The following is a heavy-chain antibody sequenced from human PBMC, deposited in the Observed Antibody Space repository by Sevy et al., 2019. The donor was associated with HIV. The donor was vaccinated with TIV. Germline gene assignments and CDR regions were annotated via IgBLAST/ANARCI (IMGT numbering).Heavy chain of an antibody. Sequence: ASVKVSCKVSGYTLTELSMHWVRQAPGKGLEWMATFDPEDGETIYAQKFQGRVTMTEDTSTDPADMELSSLRSKDTAVYYCSTTRDYYDSSGYPFDYWGQGTLVTVSS. CDR2: FDPEDGET. J-gene: IGHJ4*02. D-gene: IGHD3-22*01. CDR3: STTRDYYDSSGYPFDY. V-gene: IGHV1-24*01. CDR1: GYTLTELS.